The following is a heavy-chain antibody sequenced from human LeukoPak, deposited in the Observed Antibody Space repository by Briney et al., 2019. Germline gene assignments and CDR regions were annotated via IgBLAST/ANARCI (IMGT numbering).Heavy chain of an antibody. CDR2: IYHSGST. J-gene: IGHJ4*02. Sequence: SETLSLTCSVSAGSISSDYWSWIRQPPGKGLEWIGYIYHSGSTRYNPSLKSRVSISMDTSNNQFSLEVRSVTAADTAVYYCARGMGAAAGNPLDYWGQGTLVTVSS. CDR3: ARGMGAAAGNPLDY. D-gene: IGHD6-13*01. V-gene: IGHV4-59*08. CDR1: AGSISSDY.